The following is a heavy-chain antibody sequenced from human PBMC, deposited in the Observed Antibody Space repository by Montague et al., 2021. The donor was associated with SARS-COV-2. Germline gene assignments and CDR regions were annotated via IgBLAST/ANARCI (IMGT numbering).Heavy chain of an antibody. CDR1: DDSISGGRYY. Sequence: TLSLTCTVSDDSISGGRYYWSWIRQPAGKGLEWIGRIYTSGNTNYSPSLKSRVSTLVDTSKNQLSLKLSSVTAADTAIYYCARARITGTTKDYYGMDVWGQGTTVTVS. V-gene: IGHV4-61*02. CDR3: ARARITGTTKDYYGMDV. D-gene: IGHD1-7*01. J-gene: IGHJ6*02. CDR2: IYTSGNT.